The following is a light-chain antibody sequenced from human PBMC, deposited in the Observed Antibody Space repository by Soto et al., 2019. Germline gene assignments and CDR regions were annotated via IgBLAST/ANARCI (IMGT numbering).Light chain of an antibody. CDR1: QTISSW. CDR2: KAS. Sequence: DIHLVQSPTSLSSSLGDRVTITFRASQTISSWLAWYQQKPGKAPKLLIYKASTLKSGVPSRFSGSGSGTEFTLTISSLQPDDFATYYCQHYNIYSEPFGQGTKADIK. V-gene: IGKV1-5*03. CDR3: QHYNIYSEP. J-gene: IGKJ1*01.